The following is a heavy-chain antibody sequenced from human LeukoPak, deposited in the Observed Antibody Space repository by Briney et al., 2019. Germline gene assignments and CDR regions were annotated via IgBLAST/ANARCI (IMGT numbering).Heavy chain of an antibody. CDR1: RFTFKNYA. CDR2: INSGGHP. CDR3: AKDDSMTLDHFDY. V-gene: IGHV3-23*01. Sequence: PGGSLRLSCAASRFTFKNYAMSWVRQAPGKGLEWVSGINSGGHPYYADSVKGRFTISRDNSKNTVSLQMNSLRAEDTAVYYCAKDDSMTLDHFDYWGQGALVTVSS. J-gene: IGHJ4*02. D-gene: IGHD4-11*01.